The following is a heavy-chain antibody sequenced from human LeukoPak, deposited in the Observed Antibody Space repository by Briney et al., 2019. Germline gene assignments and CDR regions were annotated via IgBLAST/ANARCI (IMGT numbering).Heavy chain of an antibody. V-gene: IGHV4-39*01. Sequence: WETLTLTCTVSGGSMSSGNYYWGCIRQPPGKGLEWIGSIYYSGSTYCNPSLKSRVTISVDTSKNQFSLKLRSVTAADTAVYYCARKHSTWTTRGYFAYWGQGTLVAVSS. J-gene: IGHJ4*01. CDR1: GGSMSSGNYY. D-gene: IGHD6-13*01. CDR3: ARKHSTWTTRGYFAY. CDR2: IYYSGST.